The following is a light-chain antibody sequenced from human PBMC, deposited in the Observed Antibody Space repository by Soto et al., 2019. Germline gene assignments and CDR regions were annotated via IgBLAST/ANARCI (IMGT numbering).Light chain of an antibody. Sequence: EIVLTQSPGTLSLSPGERATLSCRASQTVKNNFLVWYQQNPGQPPRLLIYGASSRTTGIPDRFSGSGSEKDFTLTISRLEPEDFAVYYCQQYGSSPFTFGPGTKVDIK. CDR2: GAS. J-gene: IGKJ3*01. CDR3: QQYGSSPFT. V-gene: IGKV3-20*01. CDR1: QTVKNNF.